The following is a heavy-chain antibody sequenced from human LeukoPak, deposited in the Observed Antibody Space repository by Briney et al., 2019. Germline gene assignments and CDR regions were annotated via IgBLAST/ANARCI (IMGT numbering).Heavy chain of an antibody. V-gene: IGHV3-7*01. CDR3: ARLRSGDAFDI. D-gene: IGHD2-15*01. Sequence: GGSLRLPCAASGFTCSSYWMSWVRQAPGKGLEWVANIKQDGSEKYYVDSVKGRFTISRDNAKNSLYLQMNSLRVEDTAVYYCARLRSGDAFDIWGQGTMVTVSS. CDR2: IKQDGSEK. CDR1: GFTCSSYW. J-gene: IGHJ3*02.